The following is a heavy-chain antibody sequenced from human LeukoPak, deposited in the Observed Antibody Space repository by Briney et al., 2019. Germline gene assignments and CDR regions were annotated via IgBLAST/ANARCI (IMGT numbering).Heavy chain of an antibody. CDR1: GLTFSSYA. CDR2: ISGSGGST. CDR3: AKEVGYGYGGYYYFDY. Sequence: GGSLRLSCAASGLTFSSYAMSWVRQAPGKGLEWVSAISGSGGSTYYADSVKGRFTISRDNSKNTLYLQMNSLRAEDTAVYYCAKEVGYGYGGYYYFDYWGQGTLVTVSS. J-gene: IGHJ4*02. V-gene: IGHV3-23*01. D-gene: IGHD4-23*01.